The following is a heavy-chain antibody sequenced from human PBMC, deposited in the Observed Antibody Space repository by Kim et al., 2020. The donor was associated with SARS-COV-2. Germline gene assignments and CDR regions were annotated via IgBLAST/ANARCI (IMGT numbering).Heavy chain of an antibody. Sequence: ASVKVSCKASGYTFTSYAMNWVRQAPGQGLEWLGWINTNTGNPTYAQGFTGRFVFSLDTSVSTAYLQISSLKAEDTAVYYCARVLGRAAGRGNWFDPWGQGTLVTVSS. CDR2: INTNTGNP. CDR1: GYTFTSYA. J-gene: IGHJ5*02. D-gene: IGHD6-13*01. V-gene: IGHV7-4-1*02. CDR3: ARVLGRAAGRGNWFDP.